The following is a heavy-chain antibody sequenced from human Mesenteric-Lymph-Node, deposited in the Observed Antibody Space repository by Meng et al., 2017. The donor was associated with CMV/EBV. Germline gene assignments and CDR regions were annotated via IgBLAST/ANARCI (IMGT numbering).Heavy chain of an antibody. CDR1: GYTFTSYG. V-gene: IGHV1-18*01. Sequence: ASVKVSCKASGYTFTSYGITWVRQAPGQGLEWMGWISGYHGNTKYAQKFQGRVTMTTDTSTSTAYMELRSLRSDDTALYYCARESVYFDYWGQGTLVTFSS. CDR3: ARESVYFDY. D-gene: IGHD3-3*01. CDR2: ISGYHGNT. J-gene: IGHJ4*02.